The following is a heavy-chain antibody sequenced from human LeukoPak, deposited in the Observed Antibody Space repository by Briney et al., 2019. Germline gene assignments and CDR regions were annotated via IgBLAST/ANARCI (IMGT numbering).Heavy chain of an antibody. J-gene: IGHJ6*04. D-gene: IGHD3-10*01. V-gene: IGHV3-23*01. Sequence: GGSLRLSCAASGFTFSSYAMRGVRHASGRGLEWVSAISGSGGSTYYAASVKGRFANSRDNSKNTLYLQMNSLRAEATAVYYCARDRGFGQADVWGKGTTVTVSS. CDR2: ISGSGGST. CDR3: ARDRGFGQADV. CDR1: GFTFSSYA.